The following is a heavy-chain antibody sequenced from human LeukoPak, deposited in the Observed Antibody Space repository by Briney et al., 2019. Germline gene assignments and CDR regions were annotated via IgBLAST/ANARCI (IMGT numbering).Heavy chain of an antibody. D-gene: IGHD2-21*01. CDR2: IIPIFGTA. CDR1: GYTFTGYP. Sequence: SVRVSCKASGYTFTGYPMHWVRQAPGQGLEWMGGIIPIFGTANYAQKFQGRVTITTDESTSTAYMELSSLRSEDTAVYYCARDQRRHHEGYYSYYYIDVWGTGTTVTVSS. V-gene: IGHV1-69*05. CDR3: ARDQRRHHEGYYSYYYIDV. J-gene: IGHJ6*03.